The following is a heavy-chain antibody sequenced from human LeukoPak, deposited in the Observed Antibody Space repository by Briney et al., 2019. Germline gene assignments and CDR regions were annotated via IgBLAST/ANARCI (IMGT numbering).Heavy chain of an antibody. CDR3: ARALSWTTESYYYMDV. V-gene: IGHV1-8*01. CDR2: MNPNSGNI. CDR1: GYTFTSYD. J-gene: IGHJ6*03. Sequence: ASVKVSCTASGYTFTSYDINWVRQATGQGLEWMGWMNPNSGNIGYAQKFQGRVTMTKNTSITTAYMELSSLRSEDTAVYYCARALSWTTESYYYMDVWGKGTTVTVSS. D-gene: IGHD3/OR15-3a*01.